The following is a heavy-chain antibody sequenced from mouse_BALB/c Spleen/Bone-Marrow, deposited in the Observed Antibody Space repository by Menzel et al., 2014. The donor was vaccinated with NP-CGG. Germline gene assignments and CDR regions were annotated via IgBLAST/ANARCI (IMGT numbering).Heavy chain of an antibody. CDR3: ARDMGGLLFDY. CDR1: GFTFTDYY. CDR2: IRNKAYSYTT. Sequence: EVMLVESGGGSVQPGGSLRLSCATSGFTFTDYYMNWVRQPPGKALEWLGFIRNKAYSYTTEYSASVKGRFTISRDNSQSILYLQMNTLRAEDSATYYCARDMGGLLFDYWGQGTTLTVSS. V-gene: IGHV7-3*02. J-gene: IGHJ2*01. D-gene: IGHD2-3*01.